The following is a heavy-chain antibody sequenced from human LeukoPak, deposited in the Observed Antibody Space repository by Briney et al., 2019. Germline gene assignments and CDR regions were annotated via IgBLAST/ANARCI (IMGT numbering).Heavy chain of an antibody. V-gene: IGHV4-59*11. CDR3: AGAVGALLTWAF. Sequence: PSETLSLTCTVSGGSFISHYWSWIRQTPGKGLEWIGYIYDFGSTDYNPSLKSRVTMSVDTSKDQFPLKLTSVTVADTAIYYCAGAVGALLTWAFWGQGTLVTVSS. J-gene: IGHJ4*02. D-gene: IGHD1-26*01. CDR1: GGSFISHY. CDR2: IYDFGST.